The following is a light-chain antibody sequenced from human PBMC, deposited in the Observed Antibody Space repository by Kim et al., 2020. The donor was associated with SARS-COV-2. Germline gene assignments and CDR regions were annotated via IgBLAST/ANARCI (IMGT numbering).Light chain of an antibody. Sequence: LAPGERATLSCRASQSVSSHVAWYQQKFGQAPRLLIYDASNRATGIPARFSGSGSGTDFTLTISSLEPEDFAVYYCQQRNIWPRTFGQGTKVEI. CDR1: QSVSSH. V-gene: IGKV3-11*01. J-gene: IGKJ1*01. CDR2: DAS. CDR3: QQRNIWPRT.